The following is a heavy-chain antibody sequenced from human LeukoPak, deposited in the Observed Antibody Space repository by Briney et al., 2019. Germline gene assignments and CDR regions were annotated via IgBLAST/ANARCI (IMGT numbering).Heavy chain of an antibody. CDR1: GASIRSSSYY. CDR2: IYYSGST. V-gene: IGHV4-39*01. D-gene: IGHD3-3*01. CDR3: ARTNVLRFLEWLLHFDY. J-gene: IGHJ4*02. Sequence: KPSETLSLTCIVSGASIRSSSYYWGWIRQPSGKGLEWIGSIYYSGSTFYNPSLESRVTISVDTSKNQFSLKLSSVTAADTAVYYCARTNVLRFLEWLLHFDYWGQGTLVTVSS.